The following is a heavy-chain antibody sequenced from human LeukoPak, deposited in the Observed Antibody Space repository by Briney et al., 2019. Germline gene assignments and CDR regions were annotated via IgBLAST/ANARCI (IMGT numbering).Heavy chain of an antibody. CDR3: EGIAAAAEVGDFDY. D-gene: IGHD6-13*01. CDR2: IRYDGSNK. CDR1: GFTFSSYG. J-gene: IGHJ4*02. V-gene: IGHV3-30*02. Sequence: PGGSLRLSCAASGFTFSSYGMHWVRQAPGKGLEWVAFIRYDGSNKYYADSVKGRFTISRGNSKNTLYLQMNSLRAEDTAVYYCEGIAAAAEVGDFDYWGQGTLVTVSS.